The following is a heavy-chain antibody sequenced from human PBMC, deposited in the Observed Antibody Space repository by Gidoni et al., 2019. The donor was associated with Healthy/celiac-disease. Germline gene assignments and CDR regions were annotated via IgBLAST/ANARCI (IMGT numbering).Heavy chain of an antibody. D-gene: IGHD1-1*01. CDR1: RFSFSSYA. CDR2: ISGSGGSK. J-gene: IGHJ5*02. V-gene: IGHV3-23*01. Sequence: EVQLLESGGGLVQPGGSLRLSCAASRFSFSSYAMSWVRQAPGKGLEWVSAISGSGGSKYYADSVKGRFTISRDNSKNTLYLQMNSLRAEDTAVYYCAKASNYQRGWFDPWGQGTLVTVSS. CDR3: AKASNYQRGWFDP.